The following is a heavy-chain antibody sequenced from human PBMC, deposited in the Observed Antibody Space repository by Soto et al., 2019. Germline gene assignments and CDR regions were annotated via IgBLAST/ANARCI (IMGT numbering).Heavy chain of an antibody. J-gene: IGHJ6*03. V-gene: IGHV3-74*01. Sequence: PGGSLRLSCAASGFTFSSYWMHWVRQAPGKGLVWVSRINSDGSSTSYADSVKGRFTISRDNAKNTLYLQMNSLRAEDTAVYYCARESIAARPIWYYHYYYMDVWGKGTTVTVSS. CDR3: ARESIAARPIWYYHYYYMDV. CDR2: INSDGSST. CDR1: GFTFSSYW. D-gene: IGHD6-6*01.